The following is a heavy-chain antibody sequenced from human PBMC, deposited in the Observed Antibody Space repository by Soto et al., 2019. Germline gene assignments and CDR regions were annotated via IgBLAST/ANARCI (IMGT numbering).Heavy chain of an antibody. Sequence: PSETLSLTCTVSGGSFSPNYWSWIRQPPGKGLEWVGFIYYSGSTCYNTSLKSRVTISLDTSKSQFSLNLSFVTAADTSVYYCATMGTPATGLYFFDYWGQGSLVTAPQ. CDR2: IYYSGST. V-gene: IGHV4-59*08. D-gene: IGHD2-15*01. CDR1: GGSFSPNY. CDR3: ATMGTPATGLYFFDY. J-gene: IGHJ4*02.